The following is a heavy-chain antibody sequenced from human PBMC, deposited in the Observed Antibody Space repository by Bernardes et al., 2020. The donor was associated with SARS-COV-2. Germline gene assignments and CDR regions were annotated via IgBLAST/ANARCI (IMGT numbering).Heavy chain of an antibody. CDR1: GFNFGNYA. J-gene: IGHJ3*02. D-gene: IGHD3-3*01. Sequence: GGSLRLSCAASGFNFGNYAMSWVRQAPGKGLEWVSSISDSGDNTYYADTVKGRFAISRDNSQNTLYLQMNSLRAEETAVYYCAKDLFPSGPDALDIWGQGTTVTVSS. V-gene: IGHV3-23*01. CDR2: ISDSGDNT. CDR3: AKDLFPSGPDALDI.